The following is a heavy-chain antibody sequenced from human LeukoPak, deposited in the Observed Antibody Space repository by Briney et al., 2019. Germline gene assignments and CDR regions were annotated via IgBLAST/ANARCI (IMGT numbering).Heavy chain of an antibody. CDR2: IWYNGRNE. CDR3: ARESRGELFAPPDY. CDR1: GFTFSSYG. D-gene: IGHD3-10*01. Sequence: GGSLRLSCAASGFTFSSYGMHWVRQAPGKGLEWVAIIWYNGRNETYADSVKGRFTISRDNSKNTLYLYMNSLRAEDTAVYYCARESRGELFAPPDYWGQGTLVTVSS. J-gene: IGHJ4*02. V-gene: IGHV3-33*01.